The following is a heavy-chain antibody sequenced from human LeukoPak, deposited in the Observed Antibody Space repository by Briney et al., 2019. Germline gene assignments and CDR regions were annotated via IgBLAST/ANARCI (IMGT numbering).Heavy chain of an antibody. J-gene: IGHJ4*02. D-gene: IGHD1-26*01. CDR2: IYPGGSDT. Sequence: GESLKISCKGSGSGYSFANFWIGWVRQMPGKGLEWMGIIYPGGSDTRYSPSFEGQVTISVDKSVNTAYLQWSSLRASDTAIYFCARRSGSYFNFWGQGTQVIVSS. V-gene: IGHV5-51*01. CDR3: ARRSGSYFNF. CDR1: GYSFANFW.